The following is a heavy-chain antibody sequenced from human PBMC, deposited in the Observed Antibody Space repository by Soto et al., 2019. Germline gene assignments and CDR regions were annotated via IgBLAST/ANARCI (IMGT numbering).Heavy chain of an antibody. CDR1: GFIFGAHA. CDR2: INWIGGST. J-gene: IGHJ4*02. D-gene: IGHD3-16*01. Sequence: GGSLRLSCAASGFIFGAHAMSWVRQAPGKGLEWVSAINWIGGSTNYADSMKGRFTISRDNAKNSLYLQMSSLRAEGTALYYCARHGGTPDLYFDYWGQGTPVTVSS. V-gene: IGHV3-20*04. CDR3: ARHGGTPDLYFDY.